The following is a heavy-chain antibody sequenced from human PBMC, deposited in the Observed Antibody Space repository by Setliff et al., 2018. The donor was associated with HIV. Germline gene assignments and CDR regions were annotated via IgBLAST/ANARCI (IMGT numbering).Heavy chain of an antibody. CDR1: GDTDFY. D-gene: IGHD3-3*01. J-gene: IGHJ4*02. CDR2: IHASGKA. V-gene: IGHV4-4*09. CDR3: VRGGGEHYSLFSGYYTPWGDF. Sequence: KASETLSLTCTVSGDTDFYWSWIRQSPGKGLEWIGYIHASGKANYNPSLKSRVTISLDTSKMQFSLRLTSVTAADTATYYCVRGGGEHYSLFSGYYTPWGDFWGQGTLVTVSS.